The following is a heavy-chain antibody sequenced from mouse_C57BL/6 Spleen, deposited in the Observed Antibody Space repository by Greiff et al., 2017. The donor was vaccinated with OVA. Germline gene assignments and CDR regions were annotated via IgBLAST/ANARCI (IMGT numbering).Heavy chain of an antibody. Sequence: QVQLKQSGAELVKPGASVKLSCKASGYTFTEYTIHWVKQRSGQGLEWIGWFYPGSGSIKYNEKFKDKATLTADKSSSTVYMELSRLTSEDSAVYVCARNEEANWGKGYAMDDWGQGTSVTVSS. CDR3: ARNEEANWGKGYAMDD. CDR2: FYPGSGSI. J-gene: IGHJ4*01. D-gene: IGHD4-1*01. V-gene: IGHV1-62-2*01. CDR1: GYTFTEYT.